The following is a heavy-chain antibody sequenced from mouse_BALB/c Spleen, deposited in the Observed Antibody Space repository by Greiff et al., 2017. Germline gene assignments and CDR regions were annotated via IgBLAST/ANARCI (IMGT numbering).Heavy chain of an antibody. CDR1: GFTFSDYY. Sequence: EVQLVESGGGLVKPGGSLKLSCAASGFTFSDYYMYWVRQTPEKRLEWVATISDGGSYTYYPDSVKGRFTISRDNAKNNLYLQMSSLKSEDTAMYYCARDESWFAYWGQGTLVTVSA. J-gene: IGHJ3*01. CDR3: ARDESWFAY. CDR2: ISDGGSYT. V-gene: IGHV5-4*02.